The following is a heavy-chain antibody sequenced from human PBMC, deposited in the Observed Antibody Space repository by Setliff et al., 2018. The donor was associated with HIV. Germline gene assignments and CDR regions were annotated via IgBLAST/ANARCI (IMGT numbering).Heavy chain of an antibody. CDR2: INHSGST. J-gene: IGHJ4*02. CDR3: ATFDYYDSSGFYYGGGH. V-gene: IGHV4-34*01. CDR1: GGSLSDNY. Sequence: PSETLSLTCAVYGGSLSDNYWSWIRQPPGKGLECIGKINHSGSTSYSLSLKNRVTISVDPSKKQFSLRLTSVTAADTAVYYCATFDYYDSSGFYYGGGHWGQGTLVTVSS. D-gene: IGHD3-22*01.